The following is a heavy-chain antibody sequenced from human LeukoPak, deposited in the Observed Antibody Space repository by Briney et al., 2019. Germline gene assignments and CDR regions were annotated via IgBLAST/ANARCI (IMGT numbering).Heavy chain of an antibody. Sequence: SETLSLTRSVSGGSISSSTYYWGWIRQPPGKGLEWIGNIYNSGSTYYNPSLKSRVTISVDTSKNQFSLKLSSVTAADTAVYYCARQAYSSNLGWFDPWGQGTLVTVSS. CDR1: GGSISSSTYY. D-gene: IGHD6-13*01. CDR2: IYNSGST. V-gene: IGHV4-39*01. CDR3: ARQAYSSNLGWFDP. J-gene: IGHJ5*02.